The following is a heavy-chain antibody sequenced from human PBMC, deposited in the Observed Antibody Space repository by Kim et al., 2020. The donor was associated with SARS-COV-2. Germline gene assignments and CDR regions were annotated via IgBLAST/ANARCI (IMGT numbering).Heavy chain of an antibody. V-gene: IGHV4-59*01. CDR2: IYYSGST. CDR3: ARSSGYDSPLNY. Sequence: SETLSLTCTVSGGSISSYYWSWIRQPPGKGLEWIGYIYYSGSTNYNPSLKSRVTISVDTSKNQFSLKLSSVTAADTAVYYCARSSGYDSPLNYWGQGTLVTVSS. CDR1: GGSISSYY. J-gene: IGHJ4*02. D-gene: IGHD5-12*01.